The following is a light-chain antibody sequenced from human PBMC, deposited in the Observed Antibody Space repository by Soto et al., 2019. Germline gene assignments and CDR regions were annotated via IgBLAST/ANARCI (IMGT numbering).Light chain of an antibody. CDR2: GDT. V-gene: IGLV3-21*02. CDR1: NVGSKS. Sequence: SYVLTQPPSVSVAPGQTARISCVGNNVGSKSVNWYQQRPGQAPALVVYGDTDRASGIPERFSGSNSGNTAALTITRVEAGDEADYFCQVCDSGSDHYVFGGGTNLTVL. CDR3: QVCDSGSDHYV. J-gene: IGLJ1*01.